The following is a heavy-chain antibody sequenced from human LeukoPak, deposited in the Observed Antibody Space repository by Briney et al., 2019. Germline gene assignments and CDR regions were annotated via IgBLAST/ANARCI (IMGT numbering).Heavy chain of an antibody. Sequence: SETLSLTCVVYVGSFSGYYWSWIRQPPGKGLEWIGEINHSGSTNYNPSLKSRVTISVDTSKNQFYLKLSSVTAADTAVYYCARGGYSGYDFDYWGQGTLVTVSS. CDR2: INHSGST. J-gene: IGHJ4*02. CDR1: VGSFSGYY. V-gene: IGHV4-34*01. D-gene: IGHD5-12*01. CDR3: ARGGYSGYDFDY.